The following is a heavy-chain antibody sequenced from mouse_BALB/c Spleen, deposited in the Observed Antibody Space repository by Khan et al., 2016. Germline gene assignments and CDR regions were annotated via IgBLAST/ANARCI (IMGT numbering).Heavy chain of an antibody. CDR3: ARLRDWYFDV. CDR1: GYSITSGYS. D-gene: IGHD1-1*01. CDR2: IHYSGST. V-gene: IGHV3-1*02. Sequence: EVQLQESGPDLVKPSQSLSLTCTVTGYSITSGYSCHWIRQFPGNKLEWMGYIHYSGSTNYNPSLKSRISIPRDTSKNQFFLQLHSVTTEDTATXYGARLRDWYFDVWGAGTTVTVSS. J-gene: IGHJ1*01.